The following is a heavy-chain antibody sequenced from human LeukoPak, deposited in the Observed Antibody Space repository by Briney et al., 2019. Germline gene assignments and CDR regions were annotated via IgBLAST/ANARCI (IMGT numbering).Heavy chain of an antibody. V-gene: IGHV1-46*01. CDR2: INPSGGST. Sequence: GASVKVSCKASGYTFTGYYMHWVRQAPGQGLEWMGIINPSGGSTSYAQKFQGRVTMTRDTSTSTVYMELSSLRSEDTAVYYCAREASYGDRYYYYYGMDVWGQGTTVTVSS. D-gene: IGHD4-17*01. J-gene: IGHJ6*02. CDR1: GYTFTGYY. CDR3: AREASYGDRYYYYYGMDV.